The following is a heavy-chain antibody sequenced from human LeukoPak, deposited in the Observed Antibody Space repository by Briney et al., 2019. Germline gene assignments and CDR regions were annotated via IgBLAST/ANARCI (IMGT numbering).Heavy chain of an antibody. D-gene: IGHD3-16*01. J-gene: IGHJ5*02. CDR3: GKEGGA. Sequence: GGSLRLSCAASGFTFSSSAMSWVRQAPGKGLEWVSGITGGGGGTHHADSLGGRFTISRDNSKDMVYLQMNSLEVEDTATYYCGKEGGAWGQGTKVTVSS. CDR1: GFTFSSSA. V-gene: IGHV3-23*01. CDR2: ITGGGGGT.